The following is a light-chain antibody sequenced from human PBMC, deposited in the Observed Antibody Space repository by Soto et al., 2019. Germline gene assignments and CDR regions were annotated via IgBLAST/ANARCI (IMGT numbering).Light chain of an antibody. J-gene: IGKJ2*01. CDR3: QQRSVWPPFT. Sequence: EIVLTQSPATLSLSPGERATLSCRASRSVGSFLAWYQQKPGQAPRLLIYDASNRATGIPARFSGSGSGTDFTPTIRSIEPEDFAVYYCQQRSVWPPFTFGQGTKLEI. CDR1: RSVGSF. V-gene: IGKV3-11*01. CDR2: DAS.